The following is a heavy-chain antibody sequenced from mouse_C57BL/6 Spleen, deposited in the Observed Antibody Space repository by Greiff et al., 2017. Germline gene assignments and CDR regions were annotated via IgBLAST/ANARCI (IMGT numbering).Heavy chain of an antibody. D-gene: IGHD1-1*01. CDR3: ARGGLLRCFDY. J-gene: IGHJ2*01. CDR1: GYTFTDYY. Sequence: VQLQQSGPERVKPGASVKISCKASGYTFTDYYMNWVKQSHGKSLEWIGDINPNNGGTSYNQKFKGKATLTVDKSSSTAYMELRSLTSEDSAVYYCARGGLLRCFDYWGQGTTLTVSS. V-gene: IGHV1-26*01. CDR2: INPNNGGT.